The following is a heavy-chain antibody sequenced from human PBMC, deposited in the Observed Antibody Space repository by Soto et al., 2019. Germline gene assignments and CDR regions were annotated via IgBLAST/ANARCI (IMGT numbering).Heavy chain of an antibody. J-gene: IGHJ6*02. V-gene: IGHV1-2*04. CDR3: ARVKIAAYGMDV. D-gene: IGHD6-13*01. CDR2: INPNSGGT. CDR1: GYTFTGYY. Sequence: QVQLVQSGAEVKKPGASVKVSCKASGYTFTGYYMHWVRQAPGQGLEWMGWINPNSGGTKYARKFQGWVTMTRDTSISTAYMELSRLRSDDTAVYYCARVKIAAYGMDVWGQGTTVTVSS.